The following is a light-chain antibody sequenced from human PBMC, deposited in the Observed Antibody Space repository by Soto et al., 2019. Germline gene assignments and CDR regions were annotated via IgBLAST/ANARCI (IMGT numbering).Light chain of an antibody. CDR2: DVS. J-gene: IGKJ5*01. CDR1: QDIRGS. Sequence: AIQLTQSPSSLSASVGDRVTITCRASQDIRGSLAWYQQKPGKAPKMLIYDVSILESGVPSRFSGSSSGTDFTLTISSRQPVDFATYYCQQFNSYPIPFGQGTRLEIK. V-gene: IGKV1-13*02. CDR3: QQFNSYPIP.